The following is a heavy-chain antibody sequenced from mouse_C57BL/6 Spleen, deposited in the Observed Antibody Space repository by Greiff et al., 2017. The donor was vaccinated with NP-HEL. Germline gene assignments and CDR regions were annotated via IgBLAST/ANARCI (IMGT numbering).Heavy chain of an antibody. CDR2: ISSGGDYI. Sequence: EVKLQESGEGLVKPGGSLKLSCAASGFTFSSYAMSWVRQTPEKRLEWVAYISSGGDYIYYADTVKGRFTISRDNARNTLYLQMSSLKSEDTAMYYCTRDRDGNYGYFDVWGTGTTVTVSS. V-gene: IGHV5-9-1*02. CDR1: GFTFSSYA. D-gene: IGHD2-1*01. CDR3: TRDRDGNYGYFDV. J-gene: IGHJ1*03.